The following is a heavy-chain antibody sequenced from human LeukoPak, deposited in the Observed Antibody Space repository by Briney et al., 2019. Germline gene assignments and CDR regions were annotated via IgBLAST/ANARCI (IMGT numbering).Heavy chain of an antibody. CDR1: GDSVSSSSNF. V-gene: IGHV4-39*07. J-gene: IGHJ5*02. CDR3: ARGRSVLRYFDWLSPFDP. Sequence: SETLSLTCTVSGDSVSSSSNFWGWIRQPPGKGLEWIGEINHSGSTNYNPSLKSRVTISVDTSKNQFSLKLSSVTAADTAVYYCARGRSVLRYFDWLSPFDPWGQGTLVTVSS. CDR2: INHSGST. D-gene: IGHD3-9*01.